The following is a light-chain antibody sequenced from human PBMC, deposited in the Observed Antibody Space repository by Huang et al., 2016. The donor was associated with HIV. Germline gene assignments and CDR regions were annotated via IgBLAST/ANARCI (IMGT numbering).Light chain of an antibody. Sequence: DIQMTQSPSSLSASVGDRVTVTCRASQGISNYLAWLQQKPGKAPKSLIYSAYTLQTGVPSRFSGSGSGTDFTLTISGLQPDDSATYYCHQYYSFPYTFGQGTKLDIK. V-gene: IGKV1-16*01. CDR2: SAY. CDR1: QGISNY. CDR3: HQYYSFPYT. J-gene: IGKJ2*01.